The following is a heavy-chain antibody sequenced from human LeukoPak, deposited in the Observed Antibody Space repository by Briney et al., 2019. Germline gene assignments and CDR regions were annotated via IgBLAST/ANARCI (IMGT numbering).Heavy chain of an antibody. CDR3: TTENGSGISGYFDY. CDR1: GFTVSSYA. Sequence: GGSLRLSCAASGFTVSSYAMSWVRQAPGKGLEWGSAISGSGGSTYYADSVKGRFTISRDNSKNTLYLQMNSLKTEDTAVYYCTTENGSGISGYFDYWGQGTLATVSS. D-gene: IGHD3-10*01. CDR2: ISGSGGST. J-gene: IGHJ4*02. V-gene: IGHV3-23*01.